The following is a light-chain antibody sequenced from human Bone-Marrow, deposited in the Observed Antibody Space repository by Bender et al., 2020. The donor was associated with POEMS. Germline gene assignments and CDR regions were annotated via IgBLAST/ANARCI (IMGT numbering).Light chain of an antibody. CDR2: KDV. CDR3: QSVDTTSSQYV. CDR1: ELPIHY. J-gene: IGLJ1*01. Sequence: SYDLTQPPSVSVSPGRTARITCSGDELPIHYASWYQQKTGNAPVALIYKDVQRPSGIPERFSGSNSGTTVTLTINGVQAEDEADYYCQSVDTTSSQYVFGTGTTLAVL. V-gene: IGLV3-25*02.